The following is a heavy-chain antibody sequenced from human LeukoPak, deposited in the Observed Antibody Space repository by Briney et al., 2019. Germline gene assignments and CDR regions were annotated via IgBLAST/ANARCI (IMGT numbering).Heavy chain of an antibody. CDR1: GFTFSSYG. CDR2: ISYDGSNK. D-gene: IGHD5-18*01. Sequence: PGRSLRLSCAASGFTFSSYGMHWVRQAPGKGLEWVAVISYDGSNKYYADSVKGRFTISRDNSKNTLYLQMNSLRAEDTAVYYCARDAGYGYWVVDYWGQGTLVTVSS. CDR3: ARDAGYGYWVVDY. V-gene: IGHV3-30*03. J-gene: IGHJ4*02.